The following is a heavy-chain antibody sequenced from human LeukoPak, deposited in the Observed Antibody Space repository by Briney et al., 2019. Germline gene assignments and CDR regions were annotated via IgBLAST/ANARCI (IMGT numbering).Heavy chain of an antibody. CDR3: GRAGGDNSVYYTIDY. Sequence: PSETLSLTCTVSGGSISSGDYYWSWIRQPPGKGLEWIGYIHYSGSAYYNPSLKSRVTMSVDTSKNQFSLRLSSVTAADTAVYHCGRAGGDNSVYYTIDYGGQETLVTVSS. D-gene: IGHD3-22*01. CDR2: IHYSGSA. CDR1: GGSISSGDYY. J-gene: IGHJ4*02. V-gene: IGHV4-30-4*01.